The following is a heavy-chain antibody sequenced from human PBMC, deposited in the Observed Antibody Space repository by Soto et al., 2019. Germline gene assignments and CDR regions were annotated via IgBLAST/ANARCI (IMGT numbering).Heavy chain of an antibody. V-gene: IGHV3-48*03. CDR3: ARDICSSSSCYLYYYYGMDV. CDR2: ISSSGTTL. J-gene: IGHJ6*02. CDR1: GFTFSDYE. D-gene: IGHD2-2*01. Sequence: EVQLVESGGGLVQPGGSLRLSCAVSGFTFSDYEMNWVRQAPGKGLEWVSYISSSGTTLYYADSVKGRFTISRDNAKNSLYLQMNSLRAEDTAVYYCARDICSSSSCYLYYYYGMDVWGQGTTVTVSS.